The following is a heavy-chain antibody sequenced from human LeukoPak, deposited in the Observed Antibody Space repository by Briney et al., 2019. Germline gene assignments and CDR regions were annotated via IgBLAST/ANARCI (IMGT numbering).Heavy chain of an antibody. CDR1: GGSISSYY. Sequence: SETLSLTCTVSGGSISSYYWSWIRQPPGKGLEWIGYIYYSGSTNYNLSLKSRVTISVDTSKNQFSLKLSSVTAADTAVYYCARHTQGYYDSSGYDYWGQGTLVTVSS. CDR2: IYYSGST. V-gene: IGHV4-59*08. D-gene: IGHD3-22*01. CDR3: ARHTQGYYDSSGYDY. J-gene: IGHJ4*02.